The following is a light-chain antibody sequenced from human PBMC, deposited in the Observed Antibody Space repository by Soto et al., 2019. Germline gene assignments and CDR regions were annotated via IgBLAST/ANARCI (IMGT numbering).Light chain of an antibody. CDR2: AAS. CDR3: QQYRSSPPIT. CDR1: QSVSSSN. V-gene: IGKV3-20*01. J-gene: IGKJ4*01. Sequence: EIVLTQSPGTLSLSAGERATLSCRASQSVSSSNLAWYQQKPGQAPRLLIFAASRRATGAPDRFSGSRSWRDFSPTISRPVPDDLSVYYCQQYRSSPPITFGGGTKVHIK.